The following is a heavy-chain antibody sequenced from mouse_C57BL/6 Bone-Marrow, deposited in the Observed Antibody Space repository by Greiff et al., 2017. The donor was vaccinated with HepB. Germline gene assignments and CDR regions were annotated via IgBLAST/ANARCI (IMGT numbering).Heavy chain of an antibody. J-gene: IGHJ4*01. CDR2: IYPGSGST. V-gene: IGHV1-55*01. Sequence: VQLQQPGAELVKPGASVKMSCKASGYTFTSYWITWVKQRPGQGLEWIGDIYPGSGSTNYNEKFKSKATLTVDTSSSTAYMQLSSLTSEDSAVYYWARLGKLRLGYYAMDYWGQGTSVTVSS. D-gene: IGHD3-2*02. CDR1: GYTFTSYW. CDR3: ARLGKLRLGYYAMDY.